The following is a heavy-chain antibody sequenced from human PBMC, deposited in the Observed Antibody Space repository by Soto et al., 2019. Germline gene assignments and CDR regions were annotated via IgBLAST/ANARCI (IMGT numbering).Heavy chain of an antibody. CDR2: IYYSGIT. V-gene: IGHV4-31*03. Sequence: SGSLCLTCTVSGGSFSSGGYYWSWIRQQPGKGLEWIGYIYYSGITYYNPSLRSRVTLSVDTSKNQFSLKLSSVTAAATAVYCCARPIHYWGQGTLGTGSS. CDR1: GGSFSSGGYY. J-gene: IGHJ4*01. CDR3: ARPIHY.